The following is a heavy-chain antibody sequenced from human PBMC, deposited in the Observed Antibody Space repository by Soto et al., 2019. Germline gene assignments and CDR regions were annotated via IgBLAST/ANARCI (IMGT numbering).Heavy chain of an antibody. Sequence: ASMMVSCTASGSTFSSYGMHWVPQAPSQRLEWMGWINAGNGNTKYSQKFQGRVTITRDTSASTAYMELSSLRSEDTAVYYCARFVEAAAGTDYYYYYGMDVWGQGNTVTVSS. V-gene: IGHV1-3*01. CDR2: INAGNGNT. CDR1: GSTFSSYG. CDR3: ARFVEAAAGTDYYYYYGMDV. D-gene: IGHD6-13*01. J-gene: IGHJ6*02.